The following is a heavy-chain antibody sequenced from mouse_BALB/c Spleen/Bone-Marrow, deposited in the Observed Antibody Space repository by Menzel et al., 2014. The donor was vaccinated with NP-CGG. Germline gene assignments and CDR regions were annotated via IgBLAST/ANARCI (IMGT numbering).Heavy chain of an antibody. D-gene: IGHD2-4*01. CDR1: GFTFTDYY. Sequence: EVKLVESGGGLVQPGDSLRLSCVTSGFTFTDYYMNWVRQPPGKALEWLGFIRNKANGYTTEYSASVKGRFTISRDNSQSILYPQMNTLRAEDSATYYCARDRGLTYFDYWGQGTTLTVSS. CDR3: ARDRGLTYFDY. CDR2: IRNKANGYTT. V-gene: IGHV7-3*02. J-gene: IGHJ2*01.